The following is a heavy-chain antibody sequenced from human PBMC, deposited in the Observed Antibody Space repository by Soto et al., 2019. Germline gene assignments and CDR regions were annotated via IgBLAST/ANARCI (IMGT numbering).Heavy chain of an antibody. V-gene: IGHV3-7*05. CDR3: ARDAYSTKATFDF. CDR1: GFTFSVYW. CDR2: INQDGREK. D-gene: IGHD5-12*01. Sequence: EVQLVESGGGLVQPGGSLRLSCAASGFTFSVYWMSWARQAPGKGLEWVANINQDGREKYYVDSVKGRFTISRDNAKNSLYLQMNSLRAADTAVYYCARDAYSTKATFDFWGQGTLVTVSS. J-gene: IGHJ4*02.